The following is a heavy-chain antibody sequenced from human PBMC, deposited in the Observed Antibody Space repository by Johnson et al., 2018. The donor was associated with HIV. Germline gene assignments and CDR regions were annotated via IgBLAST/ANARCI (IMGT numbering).Heavy chain of an antibody. V-gene: IGHV3-53*01. CDR2: IYSGGAT. CDR1: GFTVSSNY. CDR3: AGRGHDFRNFLAFDL. D-gene: IGHD2/OR15-2a*01. Sequence: VQLVESGGGLIQPGGSLRLSCAASGFTVSSNYMSWVRQAPGKGLEWVSVIYSGGATYYAASVKARFTITRDNSKDTLYLQMNSLSAEDTAVYYCAGRGHDFRNFLAFDLWGQETMVTVSS. J-gene: IGHJ3*01.